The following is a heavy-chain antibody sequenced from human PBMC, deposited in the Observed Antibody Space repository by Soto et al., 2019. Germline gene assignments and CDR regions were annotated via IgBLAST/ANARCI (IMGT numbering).Heavy chain of an antibody. Sequence: SEALSLRSSGSGGSLSTGNNLGGWIRQPPGKGLEWIGSIYYTGSTYYNPSLKSRVTISVDTSKNQFSLKLDSVTATDTAVNFCERHSIWLLLSDYWGQGSLVT. CDR2: IYYTGST. V-gene: IGHV4-39*01. D-gene: IGHD3-22*01. CDR3: ERHSIWLLLSDY. J-gene: IGHJ4*02. CDR1: GGSLSTGNNL.